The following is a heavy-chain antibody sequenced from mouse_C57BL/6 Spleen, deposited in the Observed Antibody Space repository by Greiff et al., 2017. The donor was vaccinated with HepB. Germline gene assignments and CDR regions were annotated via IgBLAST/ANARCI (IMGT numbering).Heavy chain of an antibody. CDR3: AREGDGYERYFDV. CDR2: INPNNGGT. CDR1: GYTFTDYN. V-gene: IGHV1-18*01. Sequence: EVQLQQSGPELVKPGASVKIPCKASGYTFTDYNMDWVKQSHGKSLEWIGDINPNNGGTIYTQKFKGKATLTVDKSSSTAYIELRSLTSEDTAVYYCAREGDGYERYFDVWGKGTTVTVAS. D-gene: IGHD2-2*01. J-gene: IGHJ1*03.